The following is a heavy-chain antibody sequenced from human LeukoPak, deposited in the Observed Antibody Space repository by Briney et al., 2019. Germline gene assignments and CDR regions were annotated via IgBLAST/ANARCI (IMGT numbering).Heavy chain of an antibody. CDR3: AKLNSGSYLFYFDY. V-gene: IGHV3-23*01. J-gene: IGHJ4*02. CDR2: ISGTGGST. Sequence: GGSLRLSCAASGFTFTNYAISWVRQAPGKGLEWVSAISGTGGSTFYADSVKGRFTISRDNSRNTLYLPINSLRAEDTAVYYCAKLNSGSYLFYFDYWGQGTLVTVSS. D-gene: IGHD1-26*01. CDR1: GFTFTNYA.